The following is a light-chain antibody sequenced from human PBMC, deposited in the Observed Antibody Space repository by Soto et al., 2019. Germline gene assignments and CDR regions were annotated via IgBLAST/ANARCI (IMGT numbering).Light chain of an antibody. Sequence: DIQMTQSPSTLSASVGDRVTITCRASQSISSWLAWYQQKPGKAPKLLSYKASSLESGVPSRFSGSGSGTEFTRTISSLQPDDFAAYYCQQYDSYPLTFGGGTKVEIK. J-gene: IGKJ4*01. V-gene: IGKV1-5*03. CDR3: QQYDSYPLT. CDR2: KAS. CDR1: QSISSW.